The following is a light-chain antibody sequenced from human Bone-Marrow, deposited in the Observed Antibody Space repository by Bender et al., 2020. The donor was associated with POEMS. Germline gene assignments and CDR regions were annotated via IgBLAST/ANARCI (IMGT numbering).Light chain of an antibody. V-gene: IGLV2-8*01. CDR3: SSYAGGSVL. CDR1: SSDVGAYNY. J-gene: IGLJ2*01. CDR2: AVT. Sequence: QSALTQPASVSGSPGQSITISCTGDSSDVGAYNYVSWYQQNPGKAPKLMIYAVTNRPSGVPDRFSGSKSGNTASLTVSGLQAEDEADYYCSSYAGGSVLFGGGTKLTVL.